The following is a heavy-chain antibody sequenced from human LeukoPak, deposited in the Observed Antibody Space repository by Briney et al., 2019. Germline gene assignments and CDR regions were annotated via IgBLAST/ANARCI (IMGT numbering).Heavy chain of an antibody. CDR1: GGSISTNNW. V-gene: IGHV4-4*02. D-gene: IGHD5-12*01. CDR3: ARGPSVAAHLDY. CDR2: IYHNGNT. J-gene: IGHJ4*02. Sequence: SGTLSLTCAVSGGSISTNNWWGWVRQPSGRGLEWIGEIYHNGNTNYNPSLKSRLTISVDKSKNQFSLNLSSVTAADTAVYYCARGPSVAAHLDYWGQGTLVTVTS.